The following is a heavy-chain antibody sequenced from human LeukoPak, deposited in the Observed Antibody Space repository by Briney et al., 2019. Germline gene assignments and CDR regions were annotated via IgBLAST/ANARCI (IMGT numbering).Heavy chain of an antibody. V-gene: IGHV3-48*01. Sequence: GGSLRLSCAASGFAFSSYSMNWVRQAPGKGLEWVSYISSSSSTIYYADSVKGRFTISRDNAKNSLYLQMNSLRAEDTAVYYCARDAMIVVVMSYYYYMDVWGKGTTVTVSS. CDR1: GFAFSSYS. J-gene: IGHJ6*03. CDR2: ISSSSSTI. CDR3: ARDAMIVVVMSYYYYMDV. D-gene: IGHD3-22*01.